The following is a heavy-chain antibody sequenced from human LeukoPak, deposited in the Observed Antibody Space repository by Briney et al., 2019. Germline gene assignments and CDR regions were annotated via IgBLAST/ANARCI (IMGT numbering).Heavy chain of an antibody. Sequence: GGSLILSCAASGFTFSSYWMHWVRQAPGKGLVWVSRINSDGSSTSYADSVKGRFTISRDNAKNTLYLQMNSLRAEDTAVYYCARVRQGRYFDYWGQGTLVTVSS. CDR3: ARVRQGRYFDY. V-gene: IGHV3-74*01. J-gene: IGHJ4*02. D-gene: IGHD3-10*01. CDR2: INSDGSST. CDR1: GFTFSSYW.